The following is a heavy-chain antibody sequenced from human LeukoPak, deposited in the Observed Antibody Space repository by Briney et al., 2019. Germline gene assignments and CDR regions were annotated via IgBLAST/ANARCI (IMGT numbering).Heavy chain of an antibody. J-gene: IGHJ4*02. D-gene: IGHD6-6*01. Sequence: ASVKVSCKASGYTFTGYYMHWVRQAPGQRLEWMGWINPNSGGTNYAQKFQGRVTMTRDTSISTAYMELSRLRSDDTAVYYCARDKYSSSPPDYWGQGTLVTVSS. CDR3: ARDKYSSSPPDY. CDR1: GYTFTGYY. CDR2: INPNSGGT. V-gene: IGHV1-2*02.